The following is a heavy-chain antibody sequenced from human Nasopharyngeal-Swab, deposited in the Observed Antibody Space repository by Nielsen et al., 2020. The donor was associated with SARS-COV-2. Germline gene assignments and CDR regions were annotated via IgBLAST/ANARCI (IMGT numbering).Heavy chain of an antibody. V-gene: IGHV4-59*01. J-gene: IGHJ3*02. CDR2: IYYSGST. Sequence: RPAPRKGLEWIGYIYYSGSTNYNPSLKSRVTISVDTSKNQFSLKLSSVTAADTAVYYCARDQRSGWFDAFDIWGQGTMVTVSS. D-gene: IGHD6-19*01. CDR3: ARDQRSGWFDAFDI.